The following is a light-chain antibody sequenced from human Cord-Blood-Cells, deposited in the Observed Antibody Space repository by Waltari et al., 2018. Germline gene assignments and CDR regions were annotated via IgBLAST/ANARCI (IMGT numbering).Light chain of an antibody. J-gene: IGKJ5*01. CDR3: QQYYSTPIT. V-gene: IGKV4-1*01. Sequence: DIVMTQSPDSLAVSLGERATINCKYSHSVLYSSNNKNYLAWYQQKPGQPPKLLIYWASTRESGVPDRFSGSGSGTDFTLTISSLQAEDVAVYYCQQYYSTPITFGQGTRLEIK. CDR2: WAS. CDR1: HSVLYSSNNKNY.